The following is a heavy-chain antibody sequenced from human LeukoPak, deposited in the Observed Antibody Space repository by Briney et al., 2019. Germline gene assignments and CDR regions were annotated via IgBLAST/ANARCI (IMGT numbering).Heavy chain of an antibody. J-gene: IGHJ3*02. V-gene: IGHV1-2*02. CDR1: GYTFTGYY. Sequence: GASAKVSCKASGYTFTGYYMHWVRQAPGQGLEWMGWINPNSGGTNYAQKFQGRVTMTRDTSISTAYMELSRLRSDDTAVYYCARTKSSMGGAFDIWGQGTMVTVSS. D-gene: IGHD1-26*01. CDR3: ARTKSSMGGAFDI. CDR2: INPNSGGT.